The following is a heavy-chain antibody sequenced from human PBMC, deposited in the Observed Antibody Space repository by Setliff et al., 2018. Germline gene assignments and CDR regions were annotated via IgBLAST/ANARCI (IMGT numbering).Heavy chain of an antibody. J-gene: IGHJ6*02. D-gene: IGHD3-3*01. V-gene: IGHV1-8*02. CDR2: MNPNSGNT. CDR1: GYTFTSYD. Sequence: ASVKVSCKASGYTFTSYDINWVRQATGQGLEWMGWMNPNSGNTGYAQKFQGRVTMTRNTSISTAYMELSSLRSEDTAVYYCARGRERDYNFWSGYYTYYYYGMDVWGQGTTVTSP. CDR3: ARGRERDYNFWSGYYTYYYYGMDV.